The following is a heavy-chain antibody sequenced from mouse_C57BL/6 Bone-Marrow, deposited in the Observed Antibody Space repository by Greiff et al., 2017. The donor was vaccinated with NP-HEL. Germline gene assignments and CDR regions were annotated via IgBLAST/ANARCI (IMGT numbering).Heavy chain of an antibody. V-gene: IGHV2-5*01. CDR2: IWRGGST. J-gene: IGHJ2*01. CDR1: GFSLTSYG. D-gene: IGHD1-1*01. Sequence: QVQLVESGPGLVQPSQSLSIPCTVSGFSLTSYGVHWVRQSPGKGLEWLGVIWRGGSTDYNAAFMSRLSITKDNSKSQVFFKMNSLQADDTAIYYCAKNFYYGSSLDYWGQGTTLTVSS. CDR3: AKNFYYGSSLDY.